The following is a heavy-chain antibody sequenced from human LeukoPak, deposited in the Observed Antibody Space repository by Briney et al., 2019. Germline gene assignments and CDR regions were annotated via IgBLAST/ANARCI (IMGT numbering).Heavy chain of an antibody. Sequence: GGSLRLSCAASGFTFSSYAMSWVRQAPGKGLKWVSAISGSGGSTYYADSVKGQFTISRDNSKNTLYLQMNSLRAEDTAVYYCARDHYYDSSGYTLYYYYGMDVWGQGTTVTVSS. CDR2: ISGSGGST. D-gene: IGHD3-22*01. CDR3: ARDHYYDSSGYTLYYYYGMDV. CDR1: GFTFSSYA. J-gene: IGHJ6*02. V-gene: IGHV3-23*01.